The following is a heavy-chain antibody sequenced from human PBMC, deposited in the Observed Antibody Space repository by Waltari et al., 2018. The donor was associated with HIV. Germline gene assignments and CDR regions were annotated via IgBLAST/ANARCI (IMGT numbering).Heavy chain of an antibody. CDR2: IKQDGSEK. V-gene: IGHV3-7*01. CDR3: ASPSIRAGMDV. D-gene: IGHD2-2*02. Sequence: EVQLVESGGGLVQLGGSLRLSCAASGFTFSNFWMSWVRQGPGKGLEWLANIKQDGSEKYYVDSVKGRFTISRDNAKNSLYLQMNSLRAEDTAVYYCASPSIRAGMDVWGQGTTVTVSS. J-gene: IGHJ6*02. CDR1: GFTFSNFW.